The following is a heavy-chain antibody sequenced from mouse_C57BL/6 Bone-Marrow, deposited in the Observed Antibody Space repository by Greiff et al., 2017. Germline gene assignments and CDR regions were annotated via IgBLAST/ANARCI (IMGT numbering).Heavy chain of an antibody. CDR2: ISNLAYSI. J-gene: IGHJ3*01. V-gene: IGHV5-15*01. CDR3: ARHGGRFSWFAY. CDR1: GFTFSDYG. Sequence: EVMLVESGGGLVQPGGSLKLSCAASGFTFSDYGMAWVRQAPRKGPEWVAFISNLAYSIYYADTVTGRFTISRENAKNTLYLEMSSLRSEDTAMYYCARHGGRFSWFAYWGQGTLVTVSA.